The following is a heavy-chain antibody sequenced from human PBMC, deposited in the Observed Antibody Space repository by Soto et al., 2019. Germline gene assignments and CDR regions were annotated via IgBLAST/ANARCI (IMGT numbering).Heavy chain of an antibody. J-gene: IGHJ6*02. CDR2: LYSGGST. CDR1: GFTVSSNY. V-gene: IGHV3-53*01. CDR3: AREWELPNDFGMDV. D-gene: IGHD1-26*01. Sequence: EVQLVESGGGLIQPGGSLRLSCAASGFTVSSNYMSWVRQAPGKGLEWVSVLYSGGSTYYADSVKGRFTITRDNSKNTLHLQMSSLSAEDTAVYYCAREWELPNDFGMDVWGQGTTVTVSS.